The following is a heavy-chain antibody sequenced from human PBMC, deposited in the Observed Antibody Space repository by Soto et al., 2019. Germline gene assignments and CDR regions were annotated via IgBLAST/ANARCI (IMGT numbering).Heavy chain of an antibody. CDR2: ISYDGSNE. CDR3: AKELWSRGVVRDSFDI. D-gene: IGHD3-10*01. V-gene: IGHV3-30*18. CDR1: GFTVSSYG. J-gene: IGHJ3*02. Sequence: PAGSLELASAASGFTVSSYGIDWVCQAPGEGLEWVAFISYDGSNEDYADSVKGRFTISRDNSKNTLYLQMNSLRAEDTAVYFCAKELWSRGVVRDSFDIRGQGTMGT.